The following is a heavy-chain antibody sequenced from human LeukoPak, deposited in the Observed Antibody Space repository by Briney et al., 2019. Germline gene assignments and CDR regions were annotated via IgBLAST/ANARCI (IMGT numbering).Heavy chain of an antibody. CDR1: GFTFSSYA. D-gene: IGHD6-19*01. CDR3: AKGSSSKAAVAGTFDY. V-gene: IGHV3-23*01. CDR2: ISGSGGST. J-gene: IGHJ4*02. Sequence: GGSLRLSCAASGFTFSSYAMSWVRQAPGKGLEWVSAISGSGGSTYYADSVKGRFTISRDNSKYTLYLQMNSLRAEDTAVYYCAKGSSSKAAVAGTFDYWGQGTLVTVSS.